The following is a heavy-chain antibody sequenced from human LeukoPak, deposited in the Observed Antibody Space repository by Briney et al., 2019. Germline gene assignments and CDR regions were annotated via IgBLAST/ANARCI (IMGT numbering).Heavy chain of an antibody. V-gene: IGHV4-30-2*01. D-gene: IGHD1-20*01. J-gene: IGHJ6*01. CDR1: GGSISSGGYS. CDR3: ARDEGITGSNYGMDV. Sequence: PSQTLSLTCAVSGGSISSGGYSWSWIRPPPGKGLEWFGYFYHSRSTYYNPSLKSRVTISVDRSKNHFALELSSVAAADTAVYYCARDEGITGSNYGMDVWGQGTTVTVCS. CDR2: FYHSRST.